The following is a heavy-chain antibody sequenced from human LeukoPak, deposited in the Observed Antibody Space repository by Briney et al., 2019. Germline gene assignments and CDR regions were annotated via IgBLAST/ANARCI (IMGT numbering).Heavy chain of an antibody. V-gene: IGHV1-2*02. CDR2: INCDSGVT. D-gene: IGHD1-26*01. CDR3: ARDGGGTYQDFDY. CDR1: GYTFTDSS. J-gene: IGHJ4*02. Sequence: ASVKVSCKASGYTFTDSSIHWVRQAPGQGLEWMGWINCDSGVTKYAEKFQGRVSMTRDTSISTAYMDLSRLTSDDTAIYYCARDGGGTYQDFDYWGQGTLLSVS.